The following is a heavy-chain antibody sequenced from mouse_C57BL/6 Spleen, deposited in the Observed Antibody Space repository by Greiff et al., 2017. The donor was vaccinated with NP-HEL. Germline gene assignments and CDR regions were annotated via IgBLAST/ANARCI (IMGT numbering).Heavy chain of an antibody. D-gene: IGHD1-1*01. V-gene: IGHV1-80*01. Sequence: VKLMESGAELVKPGASVKISCKASGYAFSSYWMNWVKQRPGKGLEWIGQIYPGDGDTNYNGKFKGKATLTADKSSSTAYMQLSSLTSEDSAVYFCARSPGSSYGTLFDYWGQGTTLTVSS. CDR3: ARSPGSSYGTLFDY. J-gene: IGHJ2*01. CDR1: GYAFSSYW. CDR2: IYPGDGDT.